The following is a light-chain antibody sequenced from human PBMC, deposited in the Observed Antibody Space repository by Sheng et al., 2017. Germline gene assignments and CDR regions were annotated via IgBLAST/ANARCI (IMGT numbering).Light chain of an antibody. CDR3: QQYYSTPLT. V-gene: IGKV4-1*01. Sequence: DIVMTQSPDSLAGSLGERATITCKSSRSVLYSSNNKSYLAWYQQKPGQPPNLLISWASIRESGVPDRFSGSGSGTDFTLTISSLQAEDVAVYFCQQYYSTPLTFGPGTKVDIK. CDR2: WAS. CDR1: RSVLYSSNNKSY. J-gene: IGKJ3*01.